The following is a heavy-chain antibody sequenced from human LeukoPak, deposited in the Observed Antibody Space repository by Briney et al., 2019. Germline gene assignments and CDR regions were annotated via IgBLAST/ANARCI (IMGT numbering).Heavy chain of an antibody. V-gene: IGHV3-23*01. CDR1: GFTFNNYG. CDR2: ISGSGGST. CDR3: AKDLRAVAAAADNDY. Sequence: PGGSLRLSCAASGFTFNNYGMHWVRQAPGKGLEWVSAISGSGGSTYYADSAKGRFTISRDNSKNTLYLQMNSLRAEDTAVYYCAKDLRAVAAAADNDYWGQGTLVTVSS. D-gene: IGHD6-13*01. J-gene: IGHJ4*02.